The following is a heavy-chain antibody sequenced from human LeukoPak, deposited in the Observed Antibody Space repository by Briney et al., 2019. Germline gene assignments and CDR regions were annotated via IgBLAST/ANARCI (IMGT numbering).Heavy chain of an antibody. J-gene: IGHJ4*02. Sequence: SETLSLTCTVSGGSISSYYWSWIRQPPGKGLDWIGYIYYSGSTNFNPSLKSRVTISLDTSKNQFSLNLRSVTAADTAVYYCARIQGDGLVDYWGQGTLVTVSS. V-gene: IGHV4-59*01. D-gene: IGHD2-21*01. CDR2: IYYSGST. CDR3: ARIQGDGLVDY. CDR1: GGSISSYY.